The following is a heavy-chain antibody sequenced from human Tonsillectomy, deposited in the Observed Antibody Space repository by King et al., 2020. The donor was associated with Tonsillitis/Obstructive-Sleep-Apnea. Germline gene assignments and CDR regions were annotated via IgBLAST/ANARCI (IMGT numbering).Heavy chain of an antibody. CDR1: GFTFSNAW. CDR2: IKSKIDGGTT. Sequence: VQLVESGGGLVKPGGSLRLSCAASGFTFSNAWMSWVRQAPGKGLEWVGRIKSKIDGGTTDYAAPVKGRFTISRDDSKNTLYLQMNSLKTEDTAVYYCTTDLVCGSYRSDYWGQGTLVTVSS. CDR3: TTDLVCGSYRSDY. V-gene: IGHV3-15*01. D-gene: IGHD3-16*02. J-gene: IGHJ4*02.